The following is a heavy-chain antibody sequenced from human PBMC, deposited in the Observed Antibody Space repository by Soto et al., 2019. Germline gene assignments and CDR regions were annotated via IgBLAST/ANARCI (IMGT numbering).Heavy chain of an antibody. J-gene: IGHJ6*02. D-gene: IGHD1-26*01. CDR1: GYTFTNYW. Sequence: PGESLKISCEASGYTFTNYWISWVRQMPGKGLEWMGNIDPSDSYTNYSPSFQGHVTISADKSISTAYLQWSSLMASDTAMYYCARLGGHDAYYFGMDVWGQGTTVTVSS. CDR3: ARLGGHDAYYFGMDV. CDR2: IDPSDSYT. V-gene: IGHV5-10-1*01.